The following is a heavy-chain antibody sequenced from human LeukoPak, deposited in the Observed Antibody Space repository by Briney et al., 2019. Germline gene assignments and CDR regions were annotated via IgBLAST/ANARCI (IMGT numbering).Heavy chain of an antibody. CDR3: AREIATMVRGAHPARGNSGNCRYFDL. D-gene: IGHD3-10*01. Sequence: PSETLSLTCTVSGYSISSGYYWGWIRQPPGKGLEWIGSIYHSGSTYYNPSLKSRVTISVDTSKNQFSLKLSSVTAADTAVYYCAREIATMVRGAHPARGNSGNCRYFDLWGRGTLVTVSS. CDR2: IYHSGST. J-gene: IGHJ2*01. V-gene: IGHV4-38-2*02. CDR1: GYSISSGYY.